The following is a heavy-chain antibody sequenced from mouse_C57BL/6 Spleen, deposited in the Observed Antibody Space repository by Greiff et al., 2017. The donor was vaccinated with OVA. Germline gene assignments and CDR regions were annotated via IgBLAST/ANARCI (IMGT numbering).Heavy chain of an antibody. D-gene: IGHD1-1*01. CDR1: GYTFTSYW. V-gene: IGHV1-52*01. Sequence: VKLQQPGAELVRPGSSVKLSCKASGYTFTSYWMHWVKQRPIQGLEWIGNIDPSDSETHYNQKFKDKATLTVDKSSSTAYMQLSSLTSEDSAVYYCARSYYGSIFYAMDYWGQGTSVTVSS. CDR2: IDPSDSET. CDR3: ARSYYGSIFYAMDY. J-gene: IGHJ4*01.